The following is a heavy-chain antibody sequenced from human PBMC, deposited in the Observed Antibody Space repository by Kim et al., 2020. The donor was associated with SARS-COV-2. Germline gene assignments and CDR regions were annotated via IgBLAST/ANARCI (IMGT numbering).Heavy chain of an antibody. J-gene: IGHJ3*02. D-gene: IGHD3-9*01. V-gene: IGHV3-7*01. CDR1: GFTFSSYW. CDR3: ASGSFDFDWLPLGAFDI. CDR2: IKQDGSEK. Sequence: GGSLRLSCAASGFTFSSYWMSWVRQAPGKGLEWVANIKQDGSEKYYVDSVKGRFTISRDNAKNSLYLQMNSLRAEDTAVYYCASGSFDFDWLPLGAFDIWGQGTMVTVSS.